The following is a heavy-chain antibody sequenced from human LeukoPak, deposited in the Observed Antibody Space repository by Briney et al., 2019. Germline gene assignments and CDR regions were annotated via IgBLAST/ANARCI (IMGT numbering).Heavy chain of an antibody. CDR1: GGSINNYY. CDR3: ARGHYRMDV. V-gene: IGHV4-59*01. Sequence: PSETLPLTFTVSGGSINNYYWSWIRQPPGKGLEWIGYIYYRGSTSYNPSLKSRLTISVDTSKNQFSLKLSSVTAADTGVYYCARGHYRMDVWGNGITVTVSS. J-gene: IGHJ6*04. CDR2: IYYRGST.